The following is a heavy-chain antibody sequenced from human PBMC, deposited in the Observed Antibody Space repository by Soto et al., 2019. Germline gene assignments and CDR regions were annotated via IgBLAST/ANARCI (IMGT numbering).Heavy chain of an antibody. CDR1: GYTFSMSG. Sequence: QVQLVQSGAEVKKPGASVKVSCKSSGYTFSMSGISWVRQAPGQGLEWMGWISGYNGKTNYEQKSQARFTMTTDTAPSMANMALRGLRSAATAVYYCARVRPRPFYYDGMDVGGQGTTVTVS. V-gene: IGHV1-18*01. CDR2: ISGYNGKT. J-gene: IGHJ6*02. CDR3: ARVRPRPFYYDGMDV.